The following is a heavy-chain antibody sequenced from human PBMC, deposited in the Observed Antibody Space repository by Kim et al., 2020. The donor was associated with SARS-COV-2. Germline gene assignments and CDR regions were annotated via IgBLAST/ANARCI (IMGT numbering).Heavy chain of an antibody. D-gene: IGHD5-12*01. CDR2: INHSGST. J-gene: IGHJ6*03. V-gene: IGHV4-34*01. CDR3: ARGVATYYYYYMDV. CDR1: GGSFSGYY. Sequence: SETLSLTCAVYGGSFSGYYWSWIRQPPGKGLEWIGEINHSGSTNYNPSLKSRVTISVDTSKNQFSLKLSSVTAADTAVYYCARGVATYYYYYMDVWGKGT.